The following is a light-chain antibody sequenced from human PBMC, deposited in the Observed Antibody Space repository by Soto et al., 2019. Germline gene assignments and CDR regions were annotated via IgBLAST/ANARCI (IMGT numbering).Light chain of an antibody. CDR2: DAS. J-gene: IGKJ1*01. V-gene: IGKV1-5*01. Sequence: DIQMTQSPSTLSASDGDRVTITCRASQDVGDSLAWYQQKSGKAPKVLISDASTLDNGVPSRFSGSGSGTEFTLTITSLQPDDFATYYCQHYKSFSWAFGQGTKVDIK. CDR1: QDVGDS. CDR3: QHYKSFSWA.